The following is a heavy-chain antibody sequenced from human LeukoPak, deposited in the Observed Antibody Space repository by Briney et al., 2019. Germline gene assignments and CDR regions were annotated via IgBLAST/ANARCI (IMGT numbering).Heavy chain of an antibody. V-gene: IGHV4-59*01. D-gene: IGHD3-16*01. CDR2: IYYSGST. CDR3: ARGTGRTYDYVWGSYIGENSWFDP. J-gene: IGHJ5*02. CDR1: GGSISSYY. Sequence: SETLSLTCTVSGGSISSYYWSWIRQPPGKGLEWIGYIYYSGSTNYNPSLKSRVTISVDTSKNQFSLKLSSVTAADTAVYYCARGTGRTYDYVWGSYIGENSWFDPWGQGTLVTVSS.